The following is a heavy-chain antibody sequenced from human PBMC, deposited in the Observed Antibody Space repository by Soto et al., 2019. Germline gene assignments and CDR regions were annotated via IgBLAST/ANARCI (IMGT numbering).Heavy chain of an antibody. Sequence: SQTLSLTCAISVDSVSSNSVACNWIRQSPSRGLEWLGRTYYRSKWYNAYSVSVKSRITINPDTSKNQFSLQLKSVTPEDTAVYYCVRDTGSGSGWYGIWGQGTQVTVSS. CDR3: VRDTGSGSGWYGI. CDR1: VDSVSSNSVA. D-gene: IGHD6-19*01. CDR2: TYYRSKWYN. J-gene: IGHJ4*02. V-gene: IGHV6-1*01.